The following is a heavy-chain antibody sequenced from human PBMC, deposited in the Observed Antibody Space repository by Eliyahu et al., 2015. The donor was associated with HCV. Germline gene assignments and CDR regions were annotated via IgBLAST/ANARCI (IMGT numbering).Heavy chain of an antibody. V-gene: IGHV4-61*01. Sequence: QVQLQESGPGLVKPSETLSLTCTVPGGSVSSGSYYWSWIRQPPGKGLEWIGYIYYSGSTNYNPSLKSRVTISVDTSKNQFSLKLSSVTAADTAVYYCARDKPHYYDSSGFFDYWGQGTLVTVSS. CDR3: ARDKPHYYDSSGFFDY. J-gene: IGHJ4*02. CDR2: IYYSGST. CDR1: GGSVSSGSYY. D-gene: IGHD3-22*01.